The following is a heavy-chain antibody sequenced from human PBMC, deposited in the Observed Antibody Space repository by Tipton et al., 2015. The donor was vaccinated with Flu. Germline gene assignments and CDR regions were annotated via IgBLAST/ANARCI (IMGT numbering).Heavy chain of an antibody. V-gene: IGHV3-33*01. CDR3: ARDEGVVNYYFGMDV. CDR2: IWYDGSNK. CDR1: GFDFSVYG. J-gene: IGHJ6*02. Sequence: SLRLSCKASGFDFSVYGMHWVRQAPGKGLEWVAVIWYDGSNKHYADSVKDRFTISRDNSMYTLYLQMNGLRIEDTAVYYWARDEGVVNYYFGMDVWGQGTTVSVSS.